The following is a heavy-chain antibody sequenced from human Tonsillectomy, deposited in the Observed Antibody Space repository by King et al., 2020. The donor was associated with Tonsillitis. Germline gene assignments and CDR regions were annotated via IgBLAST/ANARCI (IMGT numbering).Heavy chain of an antibody. Sequence: VQLVESGGGVVQPGRSLRLSCAASGFTFSSYGMHWVRQAPGKGLEWVAVISYDGSNKYYADSVKGRFTISRDNSNNTLYLQRNSLRSEDTAVYSCAKGKHRGSHYMGDYGGQGTLVTVSS. CDR2: ISYDGSNK. D-gene: IGHD1-26*01. CDR3: AKGKHRGSHYMGDY. CDR1: GFTFSSYG. V-gene: IGHV3-30*18. J-gene: IGHJ4*02.